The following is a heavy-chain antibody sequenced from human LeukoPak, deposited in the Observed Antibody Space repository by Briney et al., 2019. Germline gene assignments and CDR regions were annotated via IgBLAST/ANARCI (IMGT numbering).Heavy chain of an antibody. Sequence: ASVKVSCKASGGTFSSYAISWVRQAPGQGLEWMGWINPNSGGTNYAQKFQGRVTMTRDTSISTAYMELSRLRSDDTAVYYCAIPSGEMYDDYWGQGTLVTVSS. D-gene: IGHD3-10*01. V-gene: IGHV1-2*02. CDR3: AIPSGEMYDDY. CDR2: INPNSGGT. J-gene: IGHJ4*02. CDR1: GGTFSSYA.